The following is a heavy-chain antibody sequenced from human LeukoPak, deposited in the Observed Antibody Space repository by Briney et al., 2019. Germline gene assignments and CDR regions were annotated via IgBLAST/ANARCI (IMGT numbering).Heavy chain of an antibody. D-gene: IGHD6-13*01. Sequence: PSGTLSLTCAVSGGSISSSNWWSWVRQPPGKGLEWIGEIYHSGSTNYNPSLESRVTISVDKSKNQFSLKLSSVTAADTAVYYCARGDDPYSSSWYWFDPWGQGTLVTVSS. V-gene: IGHV4-4*02. CDR3: ARGDDPYSSSWYWFDP. J-gene: IGHJ5*02. CDR2: IYHSGST. CDR1: GGSISSSNW.